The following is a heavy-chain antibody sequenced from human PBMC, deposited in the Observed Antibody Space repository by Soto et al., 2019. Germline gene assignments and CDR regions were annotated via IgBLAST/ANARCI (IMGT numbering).Heavy chain of an antibody. D-gene: IGHD2-15*01. J-gene: IGHJ4*02. CDR1: GFTFTDSA. V-gene: IGHV3-30*04. CDR2: ISYDGNNI. Sequence: QVQLVESGGRVVQPGTSLRLSCEASGFTFTDSAIHWVRQAPGKGLEWLAVISYDGNNIYYADSVRGRLTVSRDNSKNTVYLQIKSLRAEDTAMFYCARAPVAVALNYYFDYWGQGTLVTVSS. CDR3: ARAPVAVALNYYFDY.